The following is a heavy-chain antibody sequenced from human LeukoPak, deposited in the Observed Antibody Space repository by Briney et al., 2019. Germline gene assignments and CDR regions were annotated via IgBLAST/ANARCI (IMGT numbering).Heavy chain of an antibody. CDR2: IYYSGST. CDR3: ARSFSPNYYDLLDY. V-gene: IGHV4-39*07. D-gene: IGHD3-22*01. J-gene: IGHJ4*02. CDR1: GGSISSSSYY. Sequence: SETLSLTCTVSGGSISSSSYYWGWIRQPPGKGLEWIGSIYYSGSTYYNPSLKSRVTISVDTSKNQFSLKLSSVTAADTAMYYCARSFSPNYYDLLDYWGQGTLVTVSS.